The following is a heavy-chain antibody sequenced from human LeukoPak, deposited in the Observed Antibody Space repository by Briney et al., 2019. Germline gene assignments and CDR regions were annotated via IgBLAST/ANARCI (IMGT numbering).Heavy chain of an antibody. D-gene: IGHD4-17*01. CDR2: ISYDGSNK. CDR3: ARVRDEGLRHDAFDI. V-gene: IGHV3-30-3*01. J-gene: IGHJ3*02. Sequence: GGSLRLSCAASGFTFSSYAMHWVRQAPGKGLEWVAVISYDGSNKYYADSVKGRFTISRDNSKNTLYLQMNSLRAEDTAVYYCARVRDEGLRHDAFDIWGQGTMVTVSS. CDR1: GFTFSSYA.